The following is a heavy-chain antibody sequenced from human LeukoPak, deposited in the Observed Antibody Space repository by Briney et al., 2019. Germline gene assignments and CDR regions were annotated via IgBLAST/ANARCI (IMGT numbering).Heavy chain of an antibody. V-gene: IGHV3-23*01. D-gene: IGHD4-17*01. J-gene: IGHJ4*02. CDR2: FSGSGGST. CDR1: GFTFSSYA. CDR3: AKDLSGDYFHYFDY. Sequence: GASLRLSCAASGFTFSSYAMSWVRQAPGKGLEWSSAFSGSGGSTYYADSVEGRFTISRDNSKNTLYLQMNSLRAEDTAVYYCAKDLSGDYFHYFDYWGQGTLVTVSS.